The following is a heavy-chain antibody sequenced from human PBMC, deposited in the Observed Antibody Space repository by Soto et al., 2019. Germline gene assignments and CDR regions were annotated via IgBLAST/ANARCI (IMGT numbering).Heavy chain of an antibody. CDR3: ARGGDGYNNGAFDY. J-gene: IGHJ4*02. V-gene: IGHV1-69*13. CDR2: IIPIFGTA. Sequence: VASVKVSCKASGGTFSSYAISWLRRSPGQGLEWMGGIIPIFGTANYAQKFQGRVTITADESTSTAYMELSSLRSEDTAVYYCARGGDGYNNGAFDYWGQGTLVTVSS. CDR1: GGTFSSYA. D-gene: IGHD4-4*01.